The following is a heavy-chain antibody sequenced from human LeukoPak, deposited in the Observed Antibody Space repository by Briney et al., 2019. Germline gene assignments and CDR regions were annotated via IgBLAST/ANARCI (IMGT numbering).Heavy chain of an antibody. CDR2: MNPNSGNT. CDR1: GYTFTSYD. J-gene: IGHJ4*02. V-gene: IGHV1-8*01. Sequence: ASVKVSCKASGYTFTSYDINWVRQATGQGLEWMGRMNPNSGNTGYAQKFQGRVTMTRNTSISTAYMELSSLRSEDTAVYYCARGLVTMVRGVIKGLFGYWGQGTLVTVSS. CDR3: ARGLVTMVRGVIKGLFGY. D-gene: IGHD3-10*01.